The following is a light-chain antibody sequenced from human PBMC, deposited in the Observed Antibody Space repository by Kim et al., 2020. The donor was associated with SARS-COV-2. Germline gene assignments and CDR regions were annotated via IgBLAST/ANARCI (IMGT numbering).Light chain of an antibody. CDR3: HQRTDWLWA. J-gene: IGKJ1*01. Sequence: LSPGEVATLSCRASQSVRYSLAWSQQKPGQAPRLVIYDTSKRAAGIPARFSGSGSGTDFTLTISSLEPEDFAVYYCHQRTDWLWAFGRGTKVDIK. V-gene: IGKV3-11*01. CDR1: QSVRYS. CDR2: DTS.